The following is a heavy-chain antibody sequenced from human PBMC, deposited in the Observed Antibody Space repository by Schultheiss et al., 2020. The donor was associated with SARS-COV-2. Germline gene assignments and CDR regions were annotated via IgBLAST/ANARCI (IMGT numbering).Heavy chain of an antibody. D-gene: IGHD2-2*01. J-gene: IGHJ5*02. CDR3: ARLYCTTASCYPRWFDT. CDR2: IYYSGST. V-gene: IGHV4-61*01. CDR1: GASVNSTTYY. Sequence: SETLSLTCSVSGASVNSTTYYWSWIRQPPGKGLEWIGYIYYSGSTNYNPSLRSRVTISVDTSKNQFSLKLSSVTAADTAVYYCARLYCTTASCYPRWFDTWGQGTLVTVSS.